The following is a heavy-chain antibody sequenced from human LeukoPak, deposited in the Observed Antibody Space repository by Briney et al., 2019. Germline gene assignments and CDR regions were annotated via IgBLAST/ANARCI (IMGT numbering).Heavy chain of an antibody. Sequence: PSGTLSLTCIVSGGSISSYYWSWIRQPPGKGLEWIGYIYYSGSTNYNPSLKSRVTISVDTSKNQFSLKLSSVTAADTAVYYCARLRLRTPVHYYDSSGYASWYFDLWGRGTLVTVSS. V-gene: IGHV4-59*08. J-gene: IGHJ2*01. CDR3: ARLRLRTPVHYYDSSGYASWYFDL. CDR1: GGSISSYY. CDR2: IYYSGST. D-gene: IGHD3-22*01.